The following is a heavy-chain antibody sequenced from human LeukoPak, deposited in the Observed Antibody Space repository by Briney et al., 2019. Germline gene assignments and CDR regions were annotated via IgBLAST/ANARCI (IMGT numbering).Heavy chain of an antibody. CDR3: ARNPYYGDSGFDY. CDR2: ISSSSSYI. Sequence: PGGSLRLSCAASGFPFSSYSMNWVRQAPGKAREWVSSISSSSSYIYYADSVKGRFTISRDNAKNSPYLQMNSLRAEDTAVYYCARNPYYGDSGFDYWGQGTLVTVSS. D-gene: IGHD4-17*01. J-gene: IGHJ4*02. V-gene: IGHV3-21*01. CDR1: GFPFSSYS.